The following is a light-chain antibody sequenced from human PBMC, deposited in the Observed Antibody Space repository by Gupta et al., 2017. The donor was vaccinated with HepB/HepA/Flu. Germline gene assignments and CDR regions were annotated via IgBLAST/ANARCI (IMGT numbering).Light chain of an antibody. CDR2: DNN. CDR3: GAWDTRLSAWV. V-gene: IGLV1-51*01. Sequence: QSVLTQPPSVSAAPGQKVTISCSGSSSNIGNNYVSWYQQLPGTAPKLLIYDNNKRPSGIPDRFSGSTSGTSATLGIPGLPTGDEADYYCGAWDTRLSAWVFGGGTKLTVL. J-gene: IGLJ3*02. CDR1: SSNIGNNY.